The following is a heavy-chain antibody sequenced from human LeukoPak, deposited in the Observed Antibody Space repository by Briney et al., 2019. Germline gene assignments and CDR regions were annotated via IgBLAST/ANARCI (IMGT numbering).Heavy chain of an antibody. CDR3: ARRAGFGYGLDF. CDR1: GFTFSSYA. D-gene: IGHD5-18*01. J-gene: IGHJ4*02. V-gene: IGHV3-23*03. Sequence: PGGSLRLSCAASGFTFSSYAMSWVRQAPGKGLEWVSIIKNDGNVRYADSVRGRFTISRDNSKNTVYLQMDSLRAEDTAVYFCARRAGFGYGLDFWGQGTLVTVSS. CDR2: IKNDGNV.